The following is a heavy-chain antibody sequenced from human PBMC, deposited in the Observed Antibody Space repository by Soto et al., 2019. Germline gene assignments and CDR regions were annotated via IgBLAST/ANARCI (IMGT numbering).Heavy chain of an antibody. CDR1: GYSFTSYW. D-gene: IGHD4-4*01. Sequence: AGESLKISCKGSGYSFTSYWISWVRQMPGKGLEWMGRIDPSDSYTNYSPSFQGHVTISADKSISTAHLQWSSLKASDTAMYYCARHPTVTIYYYYYGMAVWGQGTTVIVSS. CDR3: ARHPTVTIYYYYYGMAV. V-gene: IGHV5-10-1*01. CDR2: IDPSDSYT. J-gene: IGHJ6*02.